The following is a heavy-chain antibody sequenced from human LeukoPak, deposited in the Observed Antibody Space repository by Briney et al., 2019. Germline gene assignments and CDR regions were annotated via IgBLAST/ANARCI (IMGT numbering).Heavy chain of an antibody. CDR1: GFTFSSYA. Sequence: GGSLRLSCAASGFTFSSYAASWVPQAPGKGLECVSAITGRGGSTYYADSVKGRLTISRDNSENTLYLQMNSLRAEDTAVYYCARQLYCGGDCYDSGWFDPWGQGTLVTVSS. J-gene: IGHJ5*02. V-gene: IGHV3-23*01. CDR2: ITGRGGST. CDR3: ARQLYCGGDCYDSGWFDP. D-gene: IGHD2-21*02.